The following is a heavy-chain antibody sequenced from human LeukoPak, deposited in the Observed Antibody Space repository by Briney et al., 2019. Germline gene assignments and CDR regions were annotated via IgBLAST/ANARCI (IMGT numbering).Heavy chain of an antibody. CDR2: IVVGSGNT. CDR1: GFTFASSA. Sequence: SVKVSCKASGFTFASSAVQWVRQARGQRLEWIGWIVVGSGNTNYAQKFQERVTITRDMSTSTAYMELSSLRSEDTAVYYCAADPSLTTVVGYWGQGTLVTVSS. CDR3: AADPSLTTVVGY. J-gene: IGHJ4*02. V-gene: IGHV1-58*01. D-gene: IGHD4-23*01.